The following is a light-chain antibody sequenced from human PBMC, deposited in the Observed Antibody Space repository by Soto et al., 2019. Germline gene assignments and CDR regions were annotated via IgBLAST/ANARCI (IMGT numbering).Light chain of an antibody. CDR1: QTIRRS. J-gene: IGKJ1*01. CDR2: KAS. V-gene: IGKV1-5*03. Sequence: DIQMSQSPSSLSASVAHRVTITCRASQTIRRSLNWYQQKPGKAPKLLIYKASTLKSGVPSRFSGSGSGTEFTLTISSLQPDDFATYYCQHYNSYSEAFGQGTKVDIK. CDR3: QHYNSYSEA.